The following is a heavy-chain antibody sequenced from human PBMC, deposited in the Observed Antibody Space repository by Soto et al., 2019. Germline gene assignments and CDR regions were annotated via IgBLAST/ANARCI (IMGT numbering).Heavy chain of an antibody. CDR2: IYYSGST. CDR1: GGSISSYY. V-gene: IGHV4-59*01. J-gene: IGHJ5*02. D-gene: IGHD3-10*01. CDR3: ARTGFGELLNNWFDP. Sequence: PSETLSLTCTVSGGSISSYYWSWIRQPPGKGLEWIGYIYYSGSTNYNPSLKSRVTISVDTSKNQFSLKLSSVTAADTAVYYCARTGFGELLNNWFDPWGQGTLGTVSS.